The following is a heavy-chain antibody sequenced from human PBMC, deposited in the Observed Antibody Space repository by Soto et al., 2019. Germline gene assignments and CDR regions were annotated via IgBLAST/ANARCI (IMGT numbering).Heavy chain of an antibody. V-gene: IGHV1-8*02. CDR2: MNPNSGNT. J-gene: IGHJ5*02. CDR3: AREVPLYSSSRDRWFDP. Sequence: QVQLVQSGAEVKKPGASVKVSCKASGYTFTSYDINWVPQATGQGLECMGWMNPNSGNTGYAQKFQGCVTMTRNTSISTAYMQLSSRRSEDTAVYYCAREVPLYSSSRDRWFDPWGQGTLVTVSS. D-gene: IGHD6-13*01. CDR1: GYTFTSYD.